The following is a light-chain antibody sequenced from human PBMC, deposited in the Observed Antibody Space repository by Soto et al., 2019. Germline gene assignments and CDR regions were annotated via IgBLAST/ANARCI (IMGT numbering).Light chain of an antibody. J-gene: IGKJ1*01. Sequence: IQMTQSPSSLSASVGDRVTITCRASQTISSWLAWYQQKPGKAPKLLIYKASTLKSGVPSRFSGSGSGTEFTLTITSLQPEDFATYYCQQYNSFSPWTFGLGTKVDIK. CDR2: KAS. V-gene: IGKV1-5*03. CDR1: QTISSW. CDR3: QQYNSFSPWT.